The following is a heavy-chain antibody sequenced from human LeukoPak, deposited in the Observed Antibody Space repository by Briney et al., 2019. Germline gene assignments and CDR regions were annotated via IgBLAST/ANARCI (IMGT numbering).Heavy chain of an antibody. D-gene: IGHD5-18*01. CDR1: GGTFSSYA. CDR2: INPNSGGT. CDR3: ARIQRSLYYFDY. Sequence: ASVKVSCKASGGTFSSYAISWVRQAPGQGLEWMGWINPNSGGTNYAQEFQGRVTMTRDTSISTAYMELSRLRSDDTAVYYCARIQRSLYYFDYWGQGTLVTVSS. J-gene: IGHJ4*02. V-gene: IGHV1-2*02.